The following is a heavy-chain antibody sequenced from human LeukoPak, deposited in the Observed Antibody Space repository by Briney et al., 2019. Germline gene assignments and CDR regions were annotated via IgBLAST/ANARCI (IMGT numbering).Heavy chain of an antibody. CDR3: ARPISFYDSRGQPFDY. V-gene: IGHV1-18*01. CDR1: GYTFASYD. D-gene: IGHD3-22*01. Sequence: ASVKVSCKASGYTFASYDISWVRQAPGQGLEWMGWITTYNGNTDYAQKFQGRVTMTADTSTSTAYMELRSLRSDDTAVYYCARPISFYDSRGQPFDYWGQGTLVTVSS. CDR2: ITTYNGNT. J-gene: IGHJ4*02.